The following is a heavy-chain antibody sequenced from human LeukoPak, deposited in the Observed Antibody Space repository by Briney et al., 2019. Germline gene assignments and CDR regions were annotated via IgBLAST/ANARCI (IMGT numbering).Heavy chain of an antibody. CDR1: GYTFTSYG. V-gene: IGHV1-18*01. Sequence: ASVKVSCKASGYTFTSYGISWVRQAPGQGLEWMGWISAYNGNTNYAQKLQGRVTMTTDTSTSTAYMELRSLRSDDTAVYYCARDGPPMNDYGSGSYLNWFDPWGQGTLVTVSS. CDR3: ARDGPPMNDYGSGSYLNWFDP. D-gene: IGHD3-10*01. CDR2: ISAYNGNT. J-gene: IGHJ5*02.